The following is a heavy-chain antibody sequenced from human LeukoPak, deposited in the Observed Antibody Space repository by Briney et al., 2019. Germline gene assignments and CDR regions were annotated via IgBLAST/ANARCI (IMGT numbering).Heavy chain of an antibody. J-gene: IGHJ4*02. CDR1: GFTFSSYA. CDR2: ISGSGGST. CDR3: AKDFRGYGDYYFDY. Sequence: GGSLRLSCAASGFTFSSYAMSWVRQAPGKGLEWVSAISGSGGSTYYADSVKGRFTISRDNSKNTLYLQMDSLRAEDAAVYYCAKDFRGYGDYYFDYWGQGTLVTVSS. V-gene: IGHV3-23*01. D-gene: IGHD4-17*01.